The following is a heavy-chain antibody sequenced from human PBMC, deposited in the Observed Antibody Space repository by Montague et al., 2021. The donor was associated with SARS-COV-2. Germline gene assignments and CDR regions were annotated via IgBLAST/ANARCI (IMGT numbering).Heavy chain of an antibody. V-gene: IGHV6-1*01. J-gene: IGHJ4*02. CDR1: GDSVWSNTAA. D-gene: IGHD4-17*01. CDR3: VRDTGSAQAGFDA. CDR2: TNYRSKWTS. Sequence: CAISGDSVWSNTAAWNWIRQSPSGVLEWLGRTNYRSKWTSDYAPSVEGRISIDPDTSKNQFFLHLRSVTPEDTGVYYCVRDTGSAQAGFDAWGQGTLVTVSS.